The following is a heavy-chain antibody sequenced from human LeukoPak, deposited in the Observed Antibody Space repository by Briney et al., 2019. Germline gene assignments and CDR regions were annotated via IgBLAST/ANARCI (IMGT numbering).Heavy chain of an antibody. CDR1: GFTFSSYG. CDR2: IGYDGSNK. V-gene: IGHV3-33*01. Sequence: GGSLRLSCAASGFTFSSYGMHWVRQAPGKGLEWVAVIGYDGSNKYYADSVKGRFTISRDNSKNTLYLQMNSLRAEDTAVYYCARGEYYYDSSGYYYAFDYWGQGTLVTVSS. D-gene: IGHD3-22*01. J-gene: IGHJ4*02. CDR3: ARGEYYYDSSGYYYAFDY.